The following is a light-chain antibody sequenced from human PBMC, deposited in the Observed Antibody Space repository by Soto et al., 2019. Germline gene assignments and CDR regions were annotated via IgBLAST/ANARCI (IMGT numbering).Light chain of an antibody. V-gene: IGKV3-11*01. J-gene: IGKJ1*01. CDR3: HQRRSWPRT. CDR1: QTVFSR. Sequence: EIVFTQSPATLSSSPGERATLSCRASQTVFSRLAWYQHKPGQAPRLLIYESSKRATGLPARFSGSGFGTDFTLTISSLEPEDFAVYYCHQRRSWPRTFGQGTKVDIK. CDR2: ESS.